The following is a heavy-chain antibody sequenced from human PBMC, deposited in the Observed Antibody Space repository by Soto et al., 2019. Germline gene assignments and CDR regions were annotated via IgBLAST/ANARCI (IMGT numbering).Heavy chain of an antibody. J-gene: IGHJ5*02. CDR2: INPKSGGT. CDR3: AKDGGGWFDP. V-gene: IGHV1-2*02. Sequence: VQLVQSGAEVKKPGASVKVSCKASGYTFTSYYIHWVRQAPGQGLEWMGWINPKSGGTDYAQKFQGRVTMTRDTSISTAYMELSRLRSDDTAVYYCAKDGGGWFDPWGQGTLVTVSS. D-gene: IGHD3-10*01. CDR1: GYTFTSYY.